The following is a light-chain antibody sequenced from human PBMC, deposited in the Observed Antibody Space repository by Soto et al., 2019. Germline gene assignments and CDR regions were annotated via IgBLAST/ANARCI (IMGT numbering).Light chain of an antibody. V-gene: IGKV3-20*01. CDR3: QQYGSSLTWT. CDR2: GAS. CDR1: QSVSSSY. Sequence: EIVLTQSPVTLSLSPGERATLSCRASQSVSSSYLAWYQQKPGQAPRLLIYGASSRATGIPDRFSGSGSGTDFTLTISRLXPEDFAVYYCQQYGSSLTWTFGQGTKVDIK. J-gene: IGKJ1*01.